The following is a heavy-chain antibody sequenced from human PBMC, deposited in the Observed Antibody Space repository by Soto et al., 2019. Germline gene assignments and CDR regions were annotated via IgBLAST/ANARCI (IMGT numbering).Heavy chain of an antibody. CDR1: GFTCSSYA. D-gene: IGHD3-22*01. Sequence: GGSLRLSCAASGFTCSSYAMSWVRQAPGKGLEWVSGISGRRGSTYYADSVKGRFTISRDNSKNTLYLQMRSLRAEDTAVYYCAKDSGYVSSGYEAPNPFDIWAQRTMVTVSS. V-gene: IGHV3-23*01. CDR3: AKDSGYVSSGYEAPNPFDI. CDR2: ISGRRGST. J-gene: IGHJ3*02.